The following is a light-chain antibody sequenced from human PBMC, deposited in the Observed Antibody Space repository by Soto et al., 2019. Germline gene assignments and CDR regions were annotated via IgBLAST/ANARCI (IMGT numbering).Light chain of an antibody. CDR1: QSVLYSSNNKNY. CDR2: WAS. CDR3: QQYYSPPCT. J-gene: IGKJ2*02. V-gene: IGKV4-1*01. Sequence: DIVMTQSPDSLAVSLGERATINCKSSQSVLYSSNNKNYLGWYQQKPGQTPKLLIYWASTRDSGVPDRFSGRGSGTDFTLPISSLQAEDVAVYYCQQYYSPPCTFGQGTRLEIK.